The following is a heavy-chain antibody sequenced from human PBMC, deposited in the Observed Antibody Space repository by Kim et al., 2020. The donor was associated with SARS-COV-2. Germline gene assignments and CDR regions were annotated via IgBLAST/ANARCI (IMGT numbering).Heavy chain of an antibody. D-gene: IGHD6-13*01. CDR2: INQDGSDK. J-gene: IGHJ4*02. Sequence: GGSRRLSCAASGFIFSSFWITWVRQAPGKGLEWVANINQDGSDKYYVDSVKGRFTISRDNAKNSLYLQMNNLRAEDKAVYYCARGSSGYYWGQGTLGTV. CDR3: ARGSSGYY. CDR1: GFIFSSFW. V-gene: IGHV3-7*04.